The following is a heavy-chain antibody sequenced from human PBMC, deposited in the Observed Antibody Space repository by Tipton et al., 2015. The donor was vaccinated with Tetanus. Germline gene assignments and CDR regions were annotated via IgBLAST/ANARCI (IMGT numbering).Heavy chain of an antibody. CDR3: ARGGPHGVPHYYNDY. V-gene: IGHV3-74*02. D-gene: IGHD3-10*01. Sequence: QLVQSGGGLIQPGGSPRLSFASSGISFNNYWIHWGLQAPGKGLQWVSLLKDEATVTNYANPVKGRFTISRGNAKNTVYLEMNSLRVEDTAVYYCARGGPHGVPHYYNDYWGQGTLVTVSS. CDR1: GISFNNYW. CDR2: LKDEATVT. J-gene: IGHJ4*02.